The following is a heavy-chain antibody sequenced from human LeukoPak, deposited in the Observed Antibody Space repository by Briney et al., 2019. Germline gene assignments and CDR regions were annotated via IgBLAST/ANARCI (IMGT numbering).Heavy chain of an antibody. D-gene: IGHD3-16*01. CDR1: GGSISSGGYS. V-gene: IGHV4-30-2*01. CDR3: AGGGRLMDV. Sequence: PSQTLSLTCAVPGGSISSGGYSWSWIRQPPGKGLEWIGYIYHSGSTYYNPSLKSRVTISVDRSKNQFSLKLSSVTAADTAVYYCAGGGRLMDVWGKGTTVTVSS. CDR2: IYHSGST. J-gene: IGHJ6*04.